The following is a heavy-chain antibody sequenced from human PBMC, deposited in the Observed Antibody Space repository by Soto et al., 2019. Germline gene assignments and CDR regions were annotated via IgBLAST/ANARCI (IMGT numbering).Heavy chain of an antibody. V-gene: IGHV1-69*13. D-gene: IGHD3-22*01. CDR3: ATDPTLLYYDSSGYHWFDR. J-gene: IGHJ5*02. Sequence: SVKVSCKASGGTFSSYAISWVRQAPGQGLEWMGGINPKVGKTIYAQKFQGRVTMTEDESTDTAYMELSSLRSEDTAVYYCATDPTLLYYDSSGYHWFDRWGQGTLVTVSS. CDR1: GGTFSSYA. CDR2: INPKVGKT.